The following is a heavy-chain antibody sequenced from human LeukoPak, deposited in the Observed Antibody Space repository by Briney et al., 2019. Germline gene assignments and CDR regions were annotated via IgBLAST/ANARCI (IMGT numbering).Heavy chain of an antibody. V-gene: IGHV3-53*01. J-gene: IGHJ4*02. CDR3: ARGLDVTAARY. D-gene: IGHD6-6*01. CDR1: GFTVSNNY. CDR2: ISSGGGT. Sequence: GGSLRLSCAASGFTVSNNYMSWVRQAPGKGLEWVSIISSGGGTYYADSVKGRFTISRDNSKNTVYLQMNSLRAEDSAVYYCARGLDVTAARYWGQGTLVTVSS.